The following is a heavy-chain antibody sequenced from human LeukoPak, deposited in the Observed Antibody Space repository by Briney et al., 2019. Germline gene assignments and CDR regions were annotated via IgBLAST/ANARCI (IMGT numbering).Heavy chain of an antibody. CDR2: ISNSGSST. D-gene: IGHD4-17*01. CDR3: ARDSASHMTTVTFAY. J-gene: IGHJ4*02. Sequence: PGGSLRLSCAGSGFTFSSYEMNWVRQAPGKGLEWVSYISNSGSSTYYADSVKGRFTISRDNAKNSLYLQMNSLRAEDTAVYHCARDSASHMTTVTFAYWGQGTLVTVSS. V-gene: IGHV3-48*03. CDR1: GFTFSSYE.